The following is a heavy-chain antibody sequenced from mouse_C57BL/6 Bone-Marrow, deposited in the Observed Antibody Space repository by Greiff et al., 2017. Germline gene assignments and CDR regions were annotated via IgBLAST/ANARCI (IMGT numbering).Heavy chain of an antibody. D-gene: IGHD2-4*01. Sequence: QVQLQQFGAELTRPGASVKLSCKASGYTFTSYGISWVKQRTGQGLEWIGEIYPRSGNTYYNEKFKGKATLTADKSSRTAYIELRRQTSEDSAFYSCARWTVYYDYYYDGRSQGTTITVSS. J-gene: IGHJ2*01. CDR2: IYPRSGNT. V-gene: IGHV1-81*01. CDR1: GYTFTSYG. CDR3: ARWTVYYDYYYDG.